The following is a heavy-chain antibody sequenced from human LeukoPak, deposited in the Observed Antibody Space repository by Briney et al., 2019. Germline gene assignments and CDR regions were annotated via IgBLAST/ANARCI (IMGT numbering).Heavy chain of an antibody. CDR3: ESLGTVRS. CDR2: NCYSGNN. CDR1: GGSVSSSSYY. V-gene: IGHV4-39*01. Sequence: PSETLSLTCTVSGGSVSSSSYYWVWIRQPPGKGLEWIGSNCYSGNNYNNLSLKGRVRIAIDTSKNQLSLKMASVTAADTSLYFCESLGTVRSWGQGTLVTVSS. J-gene: IGHJ5*02. D-gene: IGHD7-27*01.